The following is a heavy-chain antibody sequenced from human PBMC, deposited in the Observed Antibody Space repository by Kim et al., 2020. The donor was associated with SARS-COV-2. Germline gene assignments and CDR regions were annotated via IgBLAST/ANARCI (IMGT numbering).Heavy chain of an antibody. CDR2: IYYSGST. J-gene: IGHJ6*02. D-gene: IGHD5-12*01. V-gene: IGHV4-59*08. Sequence: SETLSLTCTVSGGSISSYYWSWIRQPPGKGLEWIGYIYYSGSTNYNPSLKSRVTISVDTSKNQFSLKLSSVTAADTAVYYCARHEKRWLQYYYYGMDVWGQGTTVTVSS. CDR3: ARHEKRWLQYYYYGMDV. CDR1: GGSISSYY.